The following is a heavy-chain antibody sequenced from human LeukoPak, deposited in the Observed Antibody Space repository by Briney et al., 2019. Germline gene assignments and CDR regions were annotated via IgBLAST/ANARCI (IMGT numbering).Heavy chain of an antibody. CDR3: ASNIMGYQLLVFDY. CDR1: GFTFSRYW. CDR2: MKQDGSEK. J-gene: IGHJ4*02. D-gene: IGHD2-2*01. V-gene: IGHV3-7*03. Sequence: PGGSLRLSCAASGFTFSRYWMSWVRQAPGKGLEWVATMKQDGSEKYYVDSVKGRFTISRDNAKNSLYLQMNSLRVEDTAVYYCASNIMGYQLLVFDYWGQGTLVTVSS.